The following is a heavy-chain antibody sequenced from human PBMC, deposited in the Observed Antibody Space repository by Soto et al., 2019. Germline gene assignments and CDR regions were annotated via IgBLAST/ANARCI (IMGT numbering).Heavy chain of an antibody. CDR1: GGSVSSESHY. Sequence: SETLSLTCTVSGGSVSSESHYWSWIRQTPGKGLEWIGYIYYTGSTNYNPSLKGRVTMSVDTSRDQVSLRLRSVTRADTAVYYCARVGLAAGQGNWFDPWGQGPLVTVSS. CDR2: IYYTGST. D-gene: IGHD6-13*01. CDR3: ARVGLAAGQGNWFDP. V-gene: IGHV4-61*01. J-gene: IGHJ5*02.